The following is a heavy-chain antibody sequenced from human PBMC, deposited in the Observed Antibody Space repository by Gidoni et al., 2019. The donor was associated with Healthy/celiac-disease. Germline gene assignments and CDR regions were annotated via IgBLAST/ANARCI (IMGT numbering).Heavy chain of an antibody. V-gene: IGHV4-59*08. D-gene: IGHD3-22*01. J-gene: IGHJ5*02. CDR1: GGPISGYY. Sequence: QVQLQESGPGLVKPSETLSLTCTVSGGPISGYYWNWIRQPPGKGLEWIVYIYYSGSTKYNPSLKSRVTMSVDTSKNQFSLQLNSVTAADTAVYYCARLYDSSGYLSWFDPWGQGTLVTVSS. CDR2: IYYSGST. CDR3: ARLYDSSGYLSWFDP.